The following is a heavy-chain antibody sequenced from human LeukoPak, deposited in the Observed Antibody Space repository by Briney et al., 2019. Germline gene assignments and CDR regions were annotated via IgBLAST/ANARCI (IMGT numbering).Heavy chain of an antibody. Sequence: ASVKVSCKASGYTFSSYGISWVRQAPGQGLEWMGWINTYNGNANYAQQFQGRVTMPTDTSTSTVYMELRGLRSDDTAVYYCARDSTGDERYGPGSYYGNWGQGTLVTVSS. J-gene: IGHJ4*02. D-gene: IGHD3-10*01. V-gene: IGHV1-18*01. CDR2: INTYNGNA. CDR1: GYTFSSYG. CDR3: ARDSTGDERYGPGSYYGN.